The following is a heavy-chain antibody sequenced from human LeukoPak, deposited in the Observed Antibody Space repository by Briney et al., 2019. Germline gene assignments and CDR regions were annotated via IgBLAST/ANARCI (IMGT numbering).Heavy chain of an antibody. V-gene: IGHV3-23*01. CDR2: ISGSGGST. J-gene: IGHJ1*01. CDR1: GFTFSSYA. CDR3: AKVGGDMDPGEYFQH. D-gene: IGHD3-16*01. Sequence: GGSLRLSCAASGFTFSSYAMSWVRQAPGKGLEWVSAISGSGGSTYYADSVKGRFTISRDNSKKTLYLQMNSLRAEDTAVYYCAKVGGDMDPGEYFQHWGQGTLVTVSS.